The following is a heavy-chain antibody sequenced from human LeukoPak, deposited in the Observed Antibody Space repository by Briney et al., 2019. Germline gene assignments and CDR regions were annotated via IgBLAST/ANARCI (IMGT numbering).Heavy chain of an antibody. CDR1: GFTFSSYA. V-gene: IGHV3-7*01. CDR2: IKPDGSEK. D-gene: IGHD6-13*01. J-gene: IGHJ4*02. Sequence: PGGSLRLSCAASGFTFSSYAMTWVRQAPGRGLEWVANIKPDGSEKFYVDSVKGRFTISRDNAKNSLYLQMNSLRAEDMAVYYCARGGSTSSWFWNDWGQGTLVTVSS. CDR3: ARGGSTSSWFWND.